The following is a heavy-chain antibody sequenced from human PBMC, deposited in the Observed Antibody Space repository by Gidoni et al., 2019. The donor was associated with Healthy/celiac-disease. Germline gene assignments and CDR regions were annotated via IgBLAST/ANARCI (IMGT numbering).Heavy chain of an antibody. CDR3: ARVGGVYMSDFWSGYYTGPYGMDV. V-gene: IGHV3-11*01. CDR1: GFTFSDYF. CDR2: ISSSGSTI. Sequence: QVQLVESGGGLVKPGGSLRLYCAASGFTFSDYFMSRIRQAPGKGLEWVSYISSSGSTIYYADSVKGRFTISRDNAKNSLYLQMNSLRAEDTAVYYCARVGGVYMSDFWSGYYTGPYGMDVWGQGTTVTVSS. J-gene: IGHJ6*02. D-gene: IGHD3-3*01.